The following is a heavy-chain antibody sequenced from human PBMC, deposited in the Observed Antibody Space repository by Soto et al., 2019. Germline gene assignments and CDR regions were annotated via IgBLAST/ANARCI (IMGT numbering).Heavy chain of an antibody. CDR1: GFTFSSYW. CDR2: IKQDGSEK. D-gene: IGHD3-10*01. Sequence: GGSLRLSCAASGFTFSSYWMSWVRQAPGKGLEWVANIKQDGSEKYYVDSVKGRFTISRDNAKNSLYLQMNSLRAEDTAVYYCARGNLWFGESSTYYMDVWGKGTTVTVSS. J-gene: IGHJ6*03. V-gene: IGHV3-7*01. CDR3: ARGNLWFGESSTYYMDV.